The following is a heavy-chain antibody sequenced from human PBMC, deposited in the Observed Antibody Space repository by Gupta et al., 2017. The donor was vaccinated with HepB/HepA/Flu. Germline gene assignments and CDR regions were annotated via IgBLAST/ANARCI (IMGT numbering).Heavy chain of an antibody. CDR1: GFTFSNYW. D-gene: IGHD2-2*01. CDR2: IKGEGSER. CDR3: ARDGTSYY. J-gene: IGHJ4*02. Sequence: EVHLVESGGRLVQPGESLRLSCAASGFTFSNYWMTWVRQAPGKGLEWVANIKGEGSERYYADSVKGRVTISRENAKNSVYLKMKSLRAEDTAVDCCARDGTSYYCGQGTMVTVSS. V-gene: IGHV3-7*01.